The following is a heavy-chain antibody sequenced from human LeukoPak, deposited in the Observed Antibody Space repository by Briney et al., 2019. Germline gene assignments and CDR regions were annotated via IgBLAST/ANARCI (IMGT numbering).Heavy chain of an antibody. J-gene: IGHJ6*02. D-gene: IGHD2-2*01. CDR3: ARDFPIVPTADASEMDV. CDR2: IYGGGST. Sequence: GGSLRLSCAASGFAVSNNYMSWVRQAPGKGLEWVSIIYGGGSTYYADSVNGRFTISRHNSQNTLFLQMNSLRTEDTAVYYCARDFPIVPTADASEMDVWGQGTTVTVSS. V-gene: IGHV3-53*04. CDR1: GFAVSNNY.